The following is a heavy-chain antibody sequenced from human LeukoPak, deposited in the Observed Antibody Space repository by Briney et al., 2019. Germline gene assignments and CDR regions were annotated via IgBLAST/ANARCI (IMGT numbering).Heavy chain of an antibody. CDR3: ARHWVEMATINAFDI. Sequence: GESLKISCKGSGYSFTSYWIGWVRQMPGKGLEWMGIIYPGDSGTRYSPSFQGQVTISADKSISTAYLQWSSLKASDTAMYYCARHWVEMATINAFDIWGQGTMVTVSS. CDR2: IYPGDSGT. J-gene: IGHJ3*02. V-gene: IGHV5-51*01. CDR1: GYSFTSYW. D-gene: IGHD5-24*01.